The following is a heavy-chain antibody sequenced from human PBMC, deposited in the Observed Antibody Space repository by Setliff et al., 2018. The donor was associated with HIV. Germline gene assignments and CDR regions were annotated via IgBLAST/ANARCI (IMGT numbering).Heavy chain of an antibody. J-gene: IGHJ4*02. D-gene: IGHD7-27*01. CDR2: ISPDNGNR. Sequence: GASVKVSCKSSGYTFTDYFMHWVRQAPGQGLEWMGWISPDNGNRRIQRRFQGRVTMTRDTSINTAYMEVSGLTSDDTAVHYCARQLSNSLDFWGQGALVTVSS. CDR1: GYTFTDYF. CDR3: ARQLSNSLDF. V-gene: IGHV1-2*02.